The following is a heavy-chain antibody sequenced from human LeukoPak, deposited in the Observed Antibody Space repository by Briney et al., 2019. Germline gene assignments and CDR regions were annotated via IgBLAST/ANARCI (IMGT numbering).Heavy chain of an antibody. CDR1: GFTFSSYS. Sequence: GGSLRLSCAASGFTFSSYSMNWVRQAPGKGLEWVSSISSSSSYIYYADSVKGRFTISRDNAKNSLYLQMNSLRAEDTAVYYCASPYSGSYYDAFDIWGQGTMVTVSS. CDR3: ASPYSGSYYDAFDI. D-gene: IGHD1-26*01. V-gene: IGHV3-21*01. J-gene: IGHJ3*02. CDR2: ISSSSSYI.